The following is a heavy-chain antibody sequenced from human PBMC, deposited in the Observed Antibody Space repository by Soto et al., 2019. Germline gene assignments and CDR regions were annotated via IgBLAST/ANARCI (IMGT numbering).Heavy chain of an antibody. CDR2: INPNSGGT. V-gene: IGHV1-2*04. CDR1: GYTFTGYY. CDR3: ARDRHIVVVTGVFGMEYYYYGMDV. D-gene: IGHD2-21*02. J-gene: IGHJ6*02. Sequence: PSVKVSCKASGYTFTGYYMHWVRQAPGQGLEWMGWINPNSGGTNYAQKFQGWVTMTRDTSISTAHMELSRLRSDDTAVYYCARDRHIVVVTGVFGMEYYYYGMDVWGQGTTVTVSS.